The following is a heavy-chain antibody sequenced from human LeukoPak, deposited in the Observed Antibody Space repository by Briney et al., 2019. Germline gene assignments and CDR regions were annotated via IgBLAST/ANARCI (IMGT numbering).Heavy chain of an antibody. CDR1: GYTFTGYY. D-gene: IGHD3-22*01. V-gene: IGHV1-2*02. J-gene: IGHJ4*02. Sequence: ASVKVSCKTSGYTFTGYYMHWVRQAPGQGLEWMGWINPNSGGTNYAQKFQGRVTMTRDTSISTAYMELSRLRSDDTAVYYCARHVTMIVDGTVFTTLFDYWGQGTLVTVSS. CDR3: ARHVTMIVDGTVFTTLFDY. CDR2: INPNSGGT.